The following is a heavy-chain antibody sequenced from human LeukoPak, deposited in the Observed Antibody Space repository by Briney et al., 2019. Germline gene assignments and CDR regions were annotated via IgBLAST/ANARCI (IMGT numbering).Heavy chain of an antibody. Sequence: ASVKVSCKASGFTFTNYDINWVRQATGQGLEWMGWMNPNSGNTGYAQKFLGRVTIITNTSISTAYMELSSLRSEDTAVYYCARSLRYNSFSSDSWGQGTLVTVSS. CDR2: MNPNSGNT. CDR3: ARSLRYNSFSSDS. CDR1: GFTFTNYD. V-gene: IGHV1-8*03. D-gene: IGHD1-20*01. J-gene: IGHJ4*02.